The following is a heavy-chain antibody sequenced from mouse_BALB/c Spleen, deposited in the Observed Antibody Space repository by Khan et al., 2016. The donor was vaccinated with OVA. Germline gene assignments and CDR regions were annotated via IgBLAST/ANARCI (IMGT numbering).Heavy chain of an antibody. CDR3: ASPLYYYGYAMDY. Sequence: QVQLKQSGPGLVQPSQSLSITCTVSGFSLTNYGIHWVRQSPGRGLEWLGVIWSGGTTEYIVPFVSRPSIIKDNSKSQVFFTTNSLQANDTAIYYCASPLYYYGYAMDYWGQRTSVTVSS. J-gene: IGHJ4*01. V-gene: IGHV2-2*02. D-gene: IGHD1-1*01. CDR1: GFSLTNYG. CDR2: IWSGGTT.